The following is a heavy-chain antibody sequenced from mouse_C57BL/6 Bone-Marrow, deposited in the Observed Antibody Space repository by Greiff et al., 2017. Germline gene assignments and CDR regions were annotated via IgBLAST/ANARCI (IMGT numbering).Heavy chain of an antibody. Sequence: QVQLQQPGAELVRPGSSVKLSCKASGYTFTSYWMHWVKQRPIQGLEWIGNIDPSDSETHYNQKFKDKATLTVDKSSSTAYMQLSSLTSEDSAVYYCARKGPIYYSGSSYLDYWGQGTTLTVSS. CDR1: GYTFTSYW. CDR3: ARKGPIYYSGSSYLDY. J-gene: IGHJ2*01. D-gene: IGHD1-1*01. V-gene: IGHV1-52*01. CDR2: IDPSDSET.